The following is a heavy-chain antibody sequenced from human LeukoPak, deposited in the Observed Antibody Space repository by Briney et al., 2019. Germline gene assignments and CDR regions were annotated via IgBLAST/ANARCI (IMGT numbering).Heavy chain of an antibody. CDR1: GGSFSGYY. Sequence: SETPSLTCAVYGGSFSGYYWSWIRQPPGKGLEWIGYIYYSGSTNYNSSLKSRVTISVDTSKNQFSLKLSSVTVADTAVYYCARGGRAVASFWFDPWGQGALVTVSS. CDR3: ARGGRAVASFWFDP. V-gene: IGHV4-59*01. CDR2: IYYSGST. D-gene: IGHD6-19*01. J-gene: IGHJ5*02.